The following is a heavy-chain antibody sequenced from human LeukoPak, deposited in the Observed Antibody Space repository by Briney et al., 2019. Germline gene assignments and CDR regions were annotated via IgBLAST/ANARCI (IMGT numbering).Heavy chain of an antibody. CDR3: AKDRIGSAVAGTGPDY. CDR2: TSYRSKYNN. J-gene: IGHJ4*02. CDR1: GDSASTNSVA. Sequence: SQTLSLTCAISGDSASTNSVAWNWIRQSPSRGLEWLGRTSYRSKYNNDYAVSVKSRITINPDTSKNQFSLQLNSVTPEDTAVYYCAKDRIGSAVAGTGPDYWGQGTLVTVSS. V-gene: IGHV6-1*01. D-gene: IGHD6-19*01.